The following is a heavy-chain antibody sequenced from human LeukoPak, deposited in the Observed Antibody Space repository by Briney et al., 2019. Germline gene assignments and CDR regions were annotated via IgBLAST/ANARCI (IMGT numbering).Heavy chain of an antibody. CDR2: ISGSGGST. CDR1: GFTFSRHG. D-gene: IGHD3-3*01. J-gene: IGHJ4*02. CDR3: AKDRAEYFFRSDY. V-gene: IGHV3-23*01. Sequence: PGGSLRLSCAASGFTFSRHGMSWVRQAPGKGLEWVSAISGSGGSTYYADSVKGRFTISRDNSKNTLYLQMNSLRAEDTAVYYCAKDRAEYFFRSDYWGQGTLVTVSS.